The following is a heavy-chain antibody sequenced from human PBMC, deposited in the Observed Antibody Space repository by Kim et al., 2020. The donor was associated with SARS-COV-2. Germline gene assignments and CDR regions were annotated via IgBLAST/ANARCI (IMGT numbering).Heavy chain of an antibody. J-gene: IGHJ4*02. V-gene: IGHV4-34*01. CDR3: ARSPSPNYYDSSGYRPKVGYFDY. CDR2: INHRGST. D-gene: IGHD3-22*01. Sequence: SETLSLTCAVYGGSFSGYYWSWIRQPPGKGLEWIGEINHRGSTNYNPSLKSRVTISVDTSKNQFSLKLSSVTAADTAVYYCARSPSPNYYDSSGYRPKVGYFDYGGQGTLVTVSS. CDR1: GGSFSGYY.